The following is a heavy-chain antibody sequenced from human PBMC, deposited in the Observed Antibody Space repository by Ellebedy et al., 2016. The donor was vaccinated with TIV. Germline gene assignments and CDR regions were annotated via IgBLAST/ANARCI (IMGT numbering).Heavy chain of an antibody. CDR2: IKQDGSEK. CDR1: GFTFSSYW. J-gene: IGHJ4*02. Sequence: GESLKISCAATGFTFSSYWMSWVRQAPGKGLEWVANIKQDGSEKYYVDSVKGRFTISRDNAKNSLYLQMNSLRAEDTDVYYCARDSYVEIVATTHASPHYWGQGTLVTVSS. D-gene: IGHD5-12*01. V-gene: IGHV3-7*03. CDR3: ARDSYVEIVATTHASPHY.